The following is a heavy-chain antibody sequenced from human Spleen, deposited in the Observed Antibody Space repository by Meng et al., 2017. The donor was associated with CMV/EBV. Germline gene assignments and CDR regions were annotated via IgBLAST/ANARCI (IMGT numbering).Heavy chain of an antibody. CDR3: ARHSSGWSTTIDY. D-gene: IGHD6-19*01. J-gene: IGHJ4*02. Sequence: VSGGATSSSCYYWGWIRQPPGKGLEWIGSIYYSGSTYYIPSLKSRVTISVDTSKDQFSLKLSSVTAADTAVYYCARHSSGWSTTIDYWGQGTLVTVSS. CDR2: IYYSGST. V-gene: IGHV4-39*01. CDR1: GGATSSSCYY.